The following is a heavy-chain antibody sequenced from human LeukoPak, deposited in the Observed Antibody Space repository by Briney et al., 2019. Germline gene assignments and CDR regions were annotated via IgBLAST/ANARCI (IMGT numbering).Heavy chain of an antibody. D-gene: IGHD1-14*01. CDR1: GFTFSSSA. J-gene: IGHJ4*02. V-gene: IGHV3-23*01. CDR2: ISASGGST. CDR3: AKDQGWEPPPYLAS. Sequence: PGGSLRLSCAASGFTFSSSAMSWVRQVPGKGLEWVSGISASGGSTYYADSVRGRFTISRDNSKNTLYVQMNSLRDEDTAVYYCAKDQGWEPPPYLASWGQGTLVTVSS.